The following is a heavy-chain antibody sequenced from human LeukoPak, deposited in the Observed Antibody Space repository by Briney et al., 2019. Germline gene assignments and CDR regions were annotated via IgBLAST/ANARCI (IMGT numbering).Heavy chain of an antibody. CDR2: IYSDGST. D-gene: IGHD5-18*01. Sequence: GRSLRLSCAASGFTISSYSMNWVRQAPGKGLEWVSVIYSDGSTYYADSVKGRFTISRDNSKNTVYLQMNSLRAEDTAVYYCARDLDSYGSYWGQGTPVTVSS. CDR3: ARDLDSYGSY. J-gene: IGHJ4*02. V-gene: IGHV3-66*01. CDR1: GFTISSYS.